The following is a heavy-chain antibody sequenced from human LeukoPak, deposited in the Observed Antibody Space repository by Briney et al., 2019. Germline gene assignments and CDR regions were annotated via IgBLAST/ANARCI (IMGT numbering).Heavy chain of an antibody. CDR3: ARDRQWLTNRYYYYYMDV. D-gene: IGHD6-19*01. J-gene: IGHJ6*03. Sequence: ASVKVSCKASGYTFTSFDINWVRQATGQGLEWMGWMNPNSGDTGYAQKFQGRVTVTRDTSISTAYMELSRLRSDDTAVYYCARDRQWLTNRYYYYYMDVWGKGTTVTVSS. CDR2: MNPNSGDT. CDR1: GYTFTSFD. V-gene: IGHV1-8*01.